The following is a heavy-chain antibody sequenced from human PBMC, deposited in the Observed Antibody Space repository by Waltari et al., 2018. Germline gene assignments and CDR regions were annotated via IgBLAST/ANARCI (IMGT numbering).Heavy chain of an antibody. CDR3: ARERGEQWLVYYYYYYGMDV. D-gene: IGHD6-19*01. Sequence: QVQLQQWGAGLLKPSETLSLTCAVYGGSFSGYYWSWIRQPPGTGLEWIGEINHSGSTNYYPARKSRVTISVDTSKNQFSLKLSSVTAADTAVYYCARERGEQWLVYYYYYYGMDVWGQGTTVTVSS. CDR2: INHSGST. J-gene: IGHJ6*02. V-gene: IGHV4-34*01. CDR1: GGSFSGYY.